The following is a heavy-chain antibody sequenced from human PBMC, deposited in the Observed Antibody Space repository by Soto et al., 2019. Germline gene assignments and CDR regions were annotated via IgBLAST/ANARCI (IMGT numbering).Heavy chain of an antibody. D-gene: IGHD3-22*01. CDR3: ARDRRAYDNRGSLDY. Sequence: QVQLMESGGGVVQPGRSLRLSCAASGFTFSGFAMYWVRQAPGKGLEWVTLISYDGSNKYYPDSVKGRFTISRDNSKNTLYLQMNSLRAEDTAVYYCARDRRAYDNRGSLDYWGQGTLVTVSS. CDR1: GFTFSGFA. V-gene: IGHV3-30-3*01. J-gene: IGHJ4*02. CDR2: ISYDGSNK.